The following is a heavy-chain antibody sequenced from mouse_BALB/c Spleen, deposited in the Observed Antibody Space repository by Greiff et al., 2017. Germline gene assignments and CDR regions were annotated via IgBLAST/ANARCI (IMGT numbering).Heavy chain of an antibody. V-gene: IGHV1-9*01. CDR3: ARSDYGYPYYYAMDY. Sequence: QVQLQQSGAELMKPGASVKISCKATGYTFSSYWIEWVKQRPGHGLEWIGEILPGSGSTNYNEKFKGKATFTADTSSNTAYMQLSSLTSEDSAVYYCARSDYGYPYYYAMDYWGQGTSVTVSS. D-gene: IGHD1-2*01. CDR2: ILPGSGST. J-gene: IGHJ4*01. CDR1: GYTFSSYW.